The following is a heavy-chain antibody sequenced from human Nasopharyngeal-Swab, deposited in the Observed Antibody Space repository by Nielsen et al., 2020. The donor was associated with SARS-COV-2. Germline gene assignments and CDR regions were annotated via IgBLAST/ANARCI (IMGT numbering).Heavy chain of an antibody. CDR3: SRSTVTLLLLPFASCSSSYYGMDV. J-gene: IGHJ6*02. CDR2: INHSGST. Sequence: WIRQPPGKGLEWIGEINHSGSTNYNPSLKSRVTISVDTSKNQFSLKLSSVTAAYTAVSSCSRSTVTLLLLPFASCSSSYYGMDVWGQGTTVTVSS. V-gene: IGHV4-34*03. D-gene: IGHD2-15*01.